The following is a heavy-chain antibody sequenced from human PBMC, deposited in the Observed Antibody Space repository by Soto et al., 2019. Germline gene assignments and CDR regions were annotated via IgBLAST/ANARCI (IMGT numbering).Heavy chain of an antibody. CDR2: ISAYNGNT. D-gene: IGHD3-22*01. CDR3: ARVSLGYYYDSSGYSNPPYFDY. CDR1: GYAFTSYG. J-gene: IGHJ4*02. Sequence: ASVKVSWKAAGYAFTSYGISWVRQAPGQGLEWMGWISAYNGNTNYAQKLQGRVTMTTDTSISTAYMELSSLRSEDTAVYYCARVSLGYYYDSSGYSNPPYFDYWGQGTLVTVSS. V-gene: IGHV1-18*01.